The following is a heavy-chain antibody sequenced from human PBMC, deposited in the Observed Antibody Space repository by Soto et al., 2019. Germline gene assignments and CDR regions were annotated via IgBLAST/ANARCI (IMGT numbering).Heavy chain of an antibody. V-gene: IGHV3-30*18. Sequence: VQLVESGGGVVQPGRSLRLSCAASGFTFSDDAMHWVRQAPGKGLEWVAVVSQDGRNTHYADSVKGRFPISRASSKNTVSLEMTRLTADDTAVYYCAKGGRQWLVTSDFNYWGQGALVPVSS. J-gene: IGHJ4*02. D-gene: IGHD6-19*01. CDR3: AKGGRQWLVTSDFNY. CDR2: VSQDGRNT. CDR1: GFTFSDDA.